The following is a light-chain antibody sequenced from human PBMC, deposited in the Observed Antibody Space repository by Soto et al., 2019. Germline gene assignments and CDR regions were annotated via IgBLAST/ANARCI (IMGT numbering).Light chain of an antibody. V-gene: IGLV1-44*01. J-gene: IGLJ1*01. CDR3: AAWDDNLNAYV. CDR1: NSNIGSHT. Sequence: QSVLTQPASASGTPGQRLTISCSGSNSNIGSHTVNWYQHVAGTAPKLLIYLGDQRASGVSDRFSGSKSGTSASLAINGLRSDDEADYYCAAWDDNLNAYVFGSGTKLTVL. CDR2: LGD.